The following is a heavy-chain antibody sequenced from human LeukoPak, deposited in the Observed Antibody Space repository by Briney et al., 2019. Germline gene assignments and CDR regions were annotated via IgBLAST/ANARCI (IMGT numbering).Heavy chain of an antibody. D-gene: IGHD6-6*01. CDR3: ATLYYDSIAARSGYYYGMDV. J-gene: IGHJ6*02. V-gene: IGHV3-30*03. CDR1: GFTFSSYG. CDR2: ISYDGSNK. Sequence: PGGSLGLSCAASGFTFSSYGMHWVRQAPGKGLEWVAVISYDGSNKYYADSVKGRFTISRDNSKNTLYLQMNSLRAEDTAVYYCATLYYDSIAARSGYYYGMDVWGQGTTVTVSS.